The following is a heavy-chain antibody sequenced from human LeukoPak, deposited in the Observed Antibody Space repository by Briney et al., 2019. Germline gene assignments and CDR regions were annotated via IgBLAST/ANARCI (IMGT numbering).Heavy chain of an antibody. J-gene: IGHJ4*02. CDR2: IIPIFGTA. CDR1: GGTFSSYA. V-gene: IGHV1-69*13. D-gene: IGHD2-15*01. CDR3: ARVLAATLDY. Sequence: ASVKVSCTASGGTFSSYAISWVRQAPGQGLEWMGGIIPIFGTANYAQKFQGRVTITADESTSTAYMELSSLRSEDTAVYYCARVLAATLDYWGQGTLVTVSS.